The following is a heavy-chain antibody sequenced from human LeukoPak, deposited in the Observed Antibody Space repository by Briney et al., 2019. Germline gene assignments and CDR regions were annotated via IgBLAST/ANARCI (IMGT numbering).Heavy chain of an antibody. V-gene: IGHV4-39*07. CDR3: AREVAGGVYFDY. J-gene: IGHJ4*02. D-gene: IGHD2-15*01. CDR2: IYYSGST. Sequence: PSETLSLTCTVSGGSISSSSHYWGWIRQPPGKGLEWIGSIYYSGSTYYNPSLKSRVTISVDTSKNQFSLKLSSVTAADTAVYYCAREVAGGVYFDYWGQGTLVTVSS. CDR1: GGSISSSSHY.